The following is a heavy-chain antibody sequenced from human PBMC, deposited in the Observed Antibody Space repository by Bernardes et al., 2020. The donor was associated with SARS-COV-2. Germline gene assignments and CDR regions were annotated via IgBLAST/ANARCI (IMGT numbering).Heavy chain of an antibody. J-gene: IGHJ4*02. V-gene: IGHV1-18*01. Sequence: ASMKVSCKASGYTFTSYGISWVRQAPGQGLEWMGWISAYNGNTNYAQKLQGRVTMTTDTSTSTAYMELRSLRSDDTAVYYCARDPPREIVVPAARLDYWGQGTLVTVSS. D-gene: IGHD2-2*01. CDR1: GYTFTSYG. CDR3: ARDPPREIVVPAARLDY. CDR2: ISAYNGNT.